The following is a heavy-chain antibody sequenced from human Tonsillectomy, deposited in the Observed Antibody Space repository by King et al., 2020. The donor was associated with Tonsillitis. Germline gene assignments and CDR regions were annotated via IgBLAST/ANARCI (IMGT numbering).Heavy chain of an antibody. D-gene: IGHD3-22*01. V-gene: IGHV3-23*03. J-gene: IGHJ3*02. CDR3: VRDDYYDGPGRGGGAFAI. CDR2: IHRNNDKT. Sequence: VQLVESGGGLVQPGGSLRLACAGSGLTFNNFAFNWVRQAPGKGLEWVALIHRNNDKTDYADSVKGRFTFSRDRSRSTLYLQMKRLRVDDTAVYFCVRDDYYDGPGRGGGAFAIWGQGTVVTASS. CDR1: GLTFNNFA.